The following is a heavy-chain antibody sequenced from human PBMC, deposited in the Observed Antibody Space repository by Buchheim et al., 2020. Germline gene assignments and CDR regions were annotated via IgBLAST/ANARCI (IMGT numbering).Heavy chain of an antibody. CDR2: IYYSGST. V-gene: IGHV4-31*03. D-gene: IGHD3-10*01. Sequence: QVQLQESGPGLVKPSQTLSLTCTVSGGSISSGGYYWSWIRQHPGKGLECIGYIYYSGSTYYNPSLKSRVTISVDTSKNQFFLKLSSVTAADTAVYYCARAIVGYGSGSYPPVCFDYWGQGTL. CDR3: ARAIVGYGSGSYPPVCFDY. CDR1: GGSISSGGYY. J-gene: IGHJ4*02.